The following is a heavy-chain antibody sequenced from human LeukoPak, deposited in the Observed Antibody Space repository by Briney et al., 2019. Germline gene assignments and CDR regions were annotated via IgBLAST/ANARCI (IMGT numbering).Heavy chain of an antibody. J-gene: IGHJ4*02. D-gene: IGHD3-9*01. V-gene: IGHV4-4*07. Sequence: SETLSLTCTVSGGSISSYYWTWIRQPAGKGLEWIGRIYTPGSTNYNPSLKSRVTMSLDTSKNQFSLKLSSVTAADTAVYYCARTNVLTGTDYWGQGTLVTVSS. CDR1: GGSISSYY. CDR3: ARTNVLTGTDY. CDR2: IYTPGST.